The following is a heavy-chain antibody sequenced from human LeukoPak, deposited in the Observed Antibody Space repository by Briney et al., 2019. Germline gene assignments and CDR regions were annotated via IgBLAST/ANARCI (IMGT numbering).Heavy chain of an antibody. CDR1: GGTFSSYA. CDR2: IIPIFGTA. J-gene: IGHJ4*02. D-gene: IGHD5-18*01. V-gene: IGHV1-69*05. CDR3: ARAEYSYGYAWLVY. Sequence: GASVKVSCKASGGTFSSYAINWVRQAPGQGLEWMGGIIPIFGTANYAQKFQGRVTITTDESTSTAYMELSSLRSEDTAVYYCARAEYSYGYAWLVYWGQGTLVTVSS.